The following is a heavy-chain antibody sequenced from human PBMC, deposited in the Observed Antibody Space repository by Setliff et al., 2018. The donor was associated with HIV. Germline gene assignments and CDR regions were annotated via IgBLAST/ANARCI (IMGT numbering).Heavy chain of an antibody. V-gene: IGHV4-34*01. CDR1: GGSFSGYY. D-gene: IGHD5-12*01. J-gene: IGHJ6*03. CDR2: INHSGST. CDR3: ARVNEVATIIYYYYYMDV. Sequence: SETLSLTCAVYGGSFSGYYWSWIRQPPGKGLEWIGEINHSGSTNYNPSLKSRVTISVDTSNNQFSLKLSSVTAADTAVYYCARVNEVATIIYYYYYMDVWGKGTTVTVSS.